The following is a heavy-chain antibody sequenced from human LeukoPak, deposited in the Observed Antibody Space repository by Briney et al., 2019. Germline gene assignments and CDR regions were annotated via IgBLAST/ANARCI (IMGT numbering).Heavy chain of an antibody. V-gene: IGHV5-51*01. CDR2: IYPDDSDT. D-gene: IGHD4-17*01. CDR1: GYSFTNYW. J-gene: IGHJ4*02. CDR3: ARMTTVTSIDY. Sequence: RLGESLKISGKGSGYSFTNYWIGWVRQMPGKGLEWMGIIYPDDSDTRYSPSFRGQVTMSADKSISTAYLQWSSLKASDTAMYYCARMTTVTSIDYWGQGTLVTVSS.